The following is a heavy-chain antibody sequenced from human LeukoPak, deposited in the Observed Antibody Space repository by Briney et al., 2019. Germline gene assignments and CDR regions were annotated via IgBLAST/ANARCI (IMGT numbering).Heavy chain of an antibody. CDR2: INWNGGST. V-gene: IGHV3-20*04. CDR1: GFTFDDYG. Sequence: GGSLRLSCAASGFTFDDYGMSWVRQAPGKGLEWVSGINWNGGSTGYADSVKGRFTISRDNAKNSLYLQMNSLRAEDTALYYCAGDPFGAAGLDAFDIWGQGTMVTVSS. CDR3: AGDPFGAAGLDAFDI. J-gene: IGHJ3*02. D-gene: IGHD6-13*01.